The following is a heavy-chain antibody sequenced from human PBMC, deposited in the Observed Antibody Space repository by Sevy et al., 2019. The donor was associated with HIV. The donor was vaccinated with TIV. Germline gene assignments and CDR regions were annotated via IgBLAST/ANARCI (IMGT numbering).Heavy chain of an antibody. D-gene: IGHD3-10*01. J-gene: IGHJ3*02. Sequence: SETLSLTCTVSGGSISSYYGSWIRQPPGKGLEWIGYIYHSGSTNYNPSLKSRVTISVDTSKNQFSLKLSSVTAADTAVYYCARDRSYYYGSGKHNAFDIWGQGTMVTVSS. CDR3: ARDRSYYYGSGKHNAFDI. CDR1: GGSISSYY. CDR2: IYHSGST. V-gene: IGHV4-59*01.